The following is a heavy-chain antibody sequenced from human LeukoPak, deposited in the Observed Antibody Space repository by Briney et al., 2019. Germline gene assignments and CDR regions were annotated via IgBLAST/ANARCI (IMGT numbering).Heavy chain of an antibody. CDR1: GFTFSSHA. CDR2: ISGGGGST. Sequence: GGSLRLSCAASGFTFSSHAMSWVRQAPGKGLEWVSVISGGGGSTNYADSVKGRFTISRDNSKNTLYLQMNSLGAEDTAVYYCAKAAGYIYAYGDYWGQGTLVTVPS. V-gene: IGHV3-23*01. CDR3: AKAAGYIYAYGDY. D-gene: IGHD5-18*01. J-gene: IGHJ4*02.